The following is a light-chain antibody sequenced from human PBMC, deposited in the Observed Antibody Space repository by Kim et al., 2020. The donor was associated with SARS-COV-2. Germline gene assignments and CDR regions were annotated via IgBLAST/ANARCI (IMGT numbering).Light chain of an antibody. CDR1: QSISGSY. CDR2: DAS. J-gene: IGKJ1*01. CDR3: QQYGSSPRT. Sequence: SPGERATPPCRASQSISGSYLAWYQQKPGQAPRLLIYDASTRATGIPDRFSGSGSGTDFTLTISRLEPEDFAVYYCQQYGSSPRTFGQGTKVDIK. V-gene: IGKV3-20*01.